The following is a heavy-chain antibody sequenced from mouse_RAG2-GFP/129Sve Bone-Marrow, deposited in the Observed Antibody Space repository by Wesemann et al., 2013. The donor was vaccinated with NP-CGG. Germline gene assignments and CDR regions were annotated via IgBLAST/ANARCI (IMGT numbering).Heavy chain of an antibody. CDR2: NGAT. J-gene: IGHJ3*01. V-gene: IGHV1S34*01. D-gene: IGHD2-4*01. Sequence: NGATSYNQKFKGKATFTVDTSSSTAYMQFNSLTSEDSAVYYCAREGDYDWFAYWGQGTLVTVSA. CDR3: AREGDYDWFAY.